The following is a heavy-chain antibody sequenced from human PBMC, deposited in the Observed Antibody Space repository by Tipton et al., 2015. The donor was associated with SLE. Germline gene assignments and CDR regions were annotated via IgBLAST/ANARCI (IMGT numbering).Heavy chain of an antibody. CDR1: GGSISSDTYY. CDR2: IYTSGST. D-gene: IGHD6-13*01. Sequence: TLSLTCIVSGGSISSDTYYWSWLRQPAGKGLEWIGHIYTSGSTNYNPSLKTRVTISVDMSKNQFSLKLTSVTAADTAVYYCAGRGYSSSWYYFDYWGQGTLVTVSS. CDR3: AGRGYSSSWYYFDY. J-gene: IGHJ4*02. V-gene: IGHV4-61*09.